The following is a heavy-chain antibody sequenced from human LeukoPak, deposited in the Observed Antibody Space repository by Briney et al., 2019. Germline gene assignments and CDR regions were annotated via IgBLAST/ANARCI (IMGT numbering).Heavy chain of an antibody. CDR1: GGSISSYY. V-gene: IGHV4-59*01. CDR2: IYYSGST. J-gene: IGHJ4*02. CDR3: ARALPMGWLRYNNPDYYFDY. D-gene: IGHD5-12*01. Sequence: SETPSLTCTVSGGSISSYYWSWIRQPPEKGLEWIGYIYYSGSTNYNPSLKSRVTISVDTSKNQFSLKLNSVTAADTAVYYCARALPMGWLRYNNPDYYFDYWGQGTPVTVSS.